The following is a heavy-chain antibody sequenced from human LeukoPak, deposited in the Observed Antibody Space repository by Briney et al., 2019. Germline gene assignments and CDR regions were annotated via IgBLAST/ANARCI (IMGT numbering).Heavy chain of an antibody. CDR1: GGSFSGYY. D-gene: IGHD1-26*01. CDR2: INHSGST. CDR3: ARQWGGGSYYIDY. Sequence: SETLSLTCAVYGGSFSGYYWSWIRQPPGKGLEWIGEINHSGSTNYNPSLKSRVTISVDTSKNQFSLKLSSVTAADTAVYYCARQWGGGSYYIDYWGQGTLVTVSS. V-gene: IGHV4-34*01. J-gene: IGHJ4*02.